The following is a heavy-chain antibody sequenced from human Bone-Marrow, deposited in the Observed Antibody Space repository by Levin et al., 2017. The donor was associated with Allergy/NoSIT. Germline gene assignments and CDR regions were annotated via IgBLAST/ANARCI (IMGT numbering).Heavy chain of an antibody. CDR2: LYKSGNT. Sequence: SQTLSLPCTISGGSISTSYWSWIRQPAGKGLEWIGRLYKSGNTNYNPSLKSRATVSVDTSKNQFSLKLTSVTAADTAVYYCARASSTTSSNFDYWGQGTLVTVSS. D-gene: IGHD2-2*01. V-gene: IGHV4-4*07. J-gene: IGHJ4*02. CDR3: ARASSTTSSNFDY. CDR1: GGSISTSY.